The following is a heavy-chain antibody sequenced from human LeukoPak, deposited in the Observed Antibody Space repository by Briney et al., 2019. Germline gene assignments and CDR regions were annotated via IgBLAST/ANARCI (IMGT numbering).Heavy chain of an antibody. CDR2: MYHSGST. Sequence: SETLSLTCTVSGYSISSGFYWGWIRQPPGKGLEWIGSMYHSGSTYYNPSLKSRVTISVDTSKKQFSLKLNSVTAADTAVYYCARANYYDTSGYSRGAFDIWGQGTMVTVSS. J-gene: IGHJ3*02. D-gene: IGHD3-22*01. CDR1: GYSISSGFY. V-gene: IGHV4-38-2*02. CDR3: ARANYYDTSGYSRGAFDI.